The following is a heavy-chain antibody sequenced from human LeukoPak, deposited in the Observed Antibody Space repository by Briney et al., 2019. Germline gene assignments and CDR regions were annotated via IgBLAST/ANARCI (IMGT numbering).Heavy chain of an antibody. CDR1: GFTVSSNY. CDR3: ARAESSGWYRSYYFDY. V-gene: IGHV3-53*01. D-gene: IGHD6-19*01. CDR2: IYSGGST. J-gene: IGHJ4*02. Sequence: GGSLRLSCAASGFTVSSNYMSWVRQAPGKGLEWVSVIYSGGSTYYADSVKGRFTISRDNSKNTLYLRMNSLRAEDTAVYYCARAESSGWYRSYYFDYWGQGTLVTVSS.